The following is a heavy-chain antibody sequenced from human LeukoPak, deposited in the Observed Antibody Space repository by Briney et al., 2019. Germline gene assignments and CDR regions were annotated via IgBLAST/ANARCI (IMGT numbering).Heavy chain of an antibody. CDR2: ISYDGSNK. D-gene: IGHD6-13*01. Sequence: GGSLRLSCAASGFTFSSYAMHWVRQAPGKGLEWVAVISYDGSNKYCADSVKGRFTISRDNAKNSLFLQMNSLRAEDTAVYYCARGGMGAANNWFDPWGQGTLVTVSS. CDR3: ARGGMGAANNWFDP. J-gene: IGHJ5*02. V-gene: IGHV3-30-3*01. CDR1: GFTFSSYA.